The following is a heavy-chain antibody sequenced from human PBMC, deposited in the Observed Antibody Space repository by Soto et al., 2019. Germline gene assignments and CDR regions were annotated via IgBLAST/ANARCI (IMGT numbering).Heavy chain of an antibody. J-gene: IGHJ6*03. CDR2: ISYDGSNK. CDR3: AKYYGDYLLDYYMDV. Sequence: GGSLRLSCAASGFTFSSYGMHWVRQAPGKGLEWVAVISYDGSNKYYADSAKGRFTISRDNSKNTLYLQMNSLRAEDTAVYYCAKYYGDYLLDYYMDVWGKGTTVTVSS. CDR1: GFTFSSYG. V-gene: IGHV3-30*18. D-gene: IGHD4-17*01.